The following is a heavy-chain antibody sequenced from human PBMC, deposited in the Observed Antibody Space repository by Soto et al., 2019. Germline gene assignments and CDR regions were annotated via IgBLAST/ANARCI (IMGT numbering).Heavy chain of an antibody. CDR1: GDTFTANY. V-gene: IGHV1-2*02. D-gene: IGHD5-12*01. J-gene: IGHJ4*02. CDR2: INPKSGGT. CDR3: ATAHPRGPDY. Sequence: EASVKVSCKASGDTFTANYIHWVRQAPGQGFEWMGWINPKSGGTKYPQKFQGRVTMTRDTSLSTVYMTLTRLTSDDTAVYYCATAHPRGPDYWGQGTLVTVSS.